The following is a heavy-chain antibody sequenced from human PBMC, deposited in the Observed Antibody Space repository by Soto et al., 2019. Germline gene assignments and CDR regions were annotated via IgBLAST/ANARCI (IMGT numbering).Heavy chain of an antibody. CDR3: ARGAGYCSSTSCYLYWFDP. D-gene: IGHD2-2*01. J-gene: IGHJ5*02. CDR1: GGSFSGYY. V-gene: IGHV4-34*01. CDR2: INHSGST. Sequence: QVQLQQWGAGLLKPSETLSLTCAVYGGSFSGYYWSWIRQPPGKGLEWIGEINHSGSTNYNPSLKSRVTISVDTSKNQFSLKLSSVTAADTAVYYCARGAGYCSSTSCYLYWFDPWGQGTLVTVSS.